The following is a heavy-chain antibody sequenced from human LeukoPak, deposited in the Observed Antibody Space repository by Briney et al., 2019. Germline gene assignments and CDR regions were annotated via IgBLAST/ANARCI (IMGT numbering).Heavy chain of an antibody. V-gene: IGHV1-46*01. Sequence: GASVNVSCKASEYTFTNYYIHWVRQAPGQGLEWMGIINSSRGNTAYAQMFQGRLTMPRDTSTSTVYMELSSLRSEDTAVYYCARTPLVGSGYFDYWGQGTLVAVSS. CDR3: ARTPLVGSGYFDY. J-gene: IGHJ4*02. CDR2: INSSRGNT. CDR1: EYTFTNYY. D-gene: IGHD2-15*01.